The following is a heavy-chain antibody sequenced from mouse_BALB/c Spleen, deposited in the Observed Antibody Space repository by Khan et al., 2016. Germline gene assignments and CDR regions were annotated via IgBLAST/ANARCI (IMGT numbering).Heavy chain of an antibody. J-gene: IGHJ4*01. CDR3: ATSYYYSSSYYAMDY. D-gene: IGHD1-1*01. Sequence: VQLQESGAELAKPGASVKMSCKASGYTFTSYWMHWVKQRPGQGLEWIGYINPSTGYTEYNQKFKDKATLTADKSSSTAYMQLSSLTSEDSAVXYCATSYYYSSSYYAMDYWGQGSSVTVSS. CDR2: INPSTGYT. CDR1: GYTFTSYW. V-gene: IGHV1-7*01.